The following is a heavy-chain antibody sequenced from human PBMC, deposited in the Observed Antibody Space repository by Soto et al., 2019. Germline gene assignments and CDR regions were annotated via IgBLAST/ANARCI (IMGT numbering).Heavy chain of an antibody. J-gene: IGHJ4*02. CDR2: INAGNGNT. D-gene: IGHD6-19*01. V-gene: IGHV1-3*01. CDR3: AREQWLGVDY. CDR1: GYTFTKYA. Sequence: QVQLVQSGAEVKKPGASVKVSCKASGYTFTKYAMHWVRQAPGQSLEWMGWINAGNGNTKYSQKFQGRVTITRDTSASTAYIELSSLRSEDTAVYYCAREQWLGVDYWGQGTLVTVSS.